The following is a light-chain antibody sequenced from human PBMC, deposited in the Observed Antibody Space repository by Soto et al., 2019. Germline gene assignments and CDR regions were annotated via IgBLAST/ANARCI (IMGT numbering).Light chain of an antibody. Sequence: DIQMTQSPSTLSASVGDRVTITCRASQSISSWLAWYQQKPGKAPKLLIYKASTLESGVPSNFSGSGSGTEFTLTISCLQPDDFATYYCQHYSTVWAFGQGTKVDIK. CDR3: QHYSTVWA. J-gene: IGKJ1*01. V-gene: IGKV1-5*03. CDR1: QSISSW. CDR2: KAS.